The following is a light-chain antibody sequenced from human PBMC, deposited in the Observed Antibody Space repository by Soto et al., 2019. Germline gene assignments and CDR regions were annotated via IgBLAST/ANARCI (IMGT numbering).Light chain of an antibody. CDR3: QQYGGSLWT. V-gene: IGKV3-15*01. J-gene: IGKJ1*01. Sequence: EIVMTQSPAPLSVSPGERATLSCRASQSVSSTVAWYQQKPGQAPRLLVYGAATKASRIPVRFSGSGSGPEFTLTCSSLQTEDFAVYYCQQYGGSLWTFGQGTKVEIK. CDR2: GAA. CDR1: QSVSST.